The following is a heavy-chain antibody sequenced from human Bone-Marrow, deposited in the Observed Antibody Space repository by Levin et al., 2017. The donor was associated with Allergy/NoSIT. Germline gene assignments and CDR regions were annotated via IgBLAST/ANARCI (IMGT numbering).Heavy chain of an antibody. D-gene: IGHD6-19*01. CDR2: IYYTGST. Sequence: SQTLSLTCTVSGGSISSYYWSWIRQPPGKGLECIGYIYYTGSTNYNPSLKSRVTISVDTSKNQFSLKLNSVTAADTAVYFCARDSPSYSSGWIDAFDIWGQGTMVTVSS. CDR3: ARDSPSYSSGWIDAFDI. CDR1: GGSISSYY. J-gene: IGHJ3*02. V-gene: IGHV4-59*01.